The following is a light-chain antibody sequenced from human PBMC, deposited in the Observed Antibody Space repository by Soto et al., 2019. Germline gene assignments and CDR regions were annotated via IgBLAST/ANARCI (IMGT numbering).Light chain of an antibody. CDR3: PQNGRSPT. J-gene: IGKJ3*01. Sequence: IVMTQYPAILSVSPGERSTLSCMASQSVSSNLSWFQQKPCQTPSLLFNGSSTRATLIPARFTGSGSGTDFTLTISGLEPEDCGVYYCPQNGRSPTFGHGTQVDIK. CDR1: QSVSSN. V-gene: IGKV3-15*01. CDR2: GSS.